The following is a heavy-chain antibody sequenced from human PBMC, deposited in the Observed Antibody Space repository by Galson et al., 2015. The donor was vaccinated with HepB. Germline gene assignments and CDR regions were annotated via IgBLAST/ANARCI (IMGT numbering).Heavy chain of an antibody. Sequence: SCAASGFTFSSYAMSWVRQAPGKGLEWVSAVSGSGGSTYYADSVKGRFTISRDNSKNTLYLQMNSLRAEDTAVYYCAKNRVGGSGSYYGRWGQGTLVTVSS. CDR3: AKNRVGGSGSYYGR. D-gene: IGHD3-10*01. CDR2: VSGSGGST. V-gene: IGHV3-23*01. J-gene: IGHJ4*02. CDR1: GFTFSSYA.